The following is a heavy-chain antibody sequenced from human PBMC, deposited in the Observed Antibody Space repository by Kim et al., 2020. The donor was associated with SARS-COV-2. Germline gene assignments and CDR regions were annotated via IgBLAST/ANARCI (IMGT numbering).Heavy chain of an antibody. D-gene: IGHD2-15*01. J-gene: IGHJ4*02. V-gene: IGHV4-30-4*01. CDR1: GGSISSGDYY. CDR3: ARLPGYCRGGRCFPYGARGSYPDY. Sequence: SETLSLTCTVSGGSISSGDYYWSWIRQPPGKGLEWIGYIYYSGSTYYNPSLKSRVTISVDTSKNPFSPKLSSVTAAATAVYYCARLPGYCRGGRCFPYGARGSYPDYWGQGTLVTVSS. CDR2: IYYSGST.